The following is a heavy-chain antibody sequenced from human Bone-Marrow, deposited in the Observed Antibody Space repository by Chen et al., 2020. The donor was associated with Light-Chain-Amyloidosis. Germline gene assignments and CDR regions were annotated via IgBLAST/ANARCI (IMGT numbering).Heavy chain of an antibody. CDR3: ARDLTTVTV. V-gene: IGHV3-74*01. Sequence: EVQLVESGGGLVQPGGSLRLSCAASGFSIDTYWLHWVRQAPGKGLVWVSRISGDGSSRSYADSVKGRFTISRDNVKNILYLEMNSLRVEDTATYYCARDLTTVTVWGQGTTVPVSS. J-gene: IGHJ6*02. CDR2: ISGDGSSR. CDR1: GFSIDTYW. D-gene: IGHD4-17*01.